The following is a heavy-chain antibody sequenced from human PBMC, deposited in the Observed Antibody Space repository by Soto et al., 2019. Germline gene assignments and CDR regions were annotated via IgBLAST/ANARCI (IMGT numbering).Heavy chain of an antibody. J-gene: IGHJ4*02. Sequence: SETLSLTCAVYGGSFSGYYWNWLRQPPGEGLEWIGKIDQSGSTNYNPSLKSRVTMSVDTSRSQFSLKLTSVTAMDTAVYYCARDSRSSDCGGDCYPGDYFDYWGQGTLVTVSS. CDR1: GGSFSGYY. D-gene: IGHD2-21*02. V-gene: IGHV4-34*01. CDR2: IDQSGST. CDR3: ARDSRSSDCGGDCYPGDYFDY.